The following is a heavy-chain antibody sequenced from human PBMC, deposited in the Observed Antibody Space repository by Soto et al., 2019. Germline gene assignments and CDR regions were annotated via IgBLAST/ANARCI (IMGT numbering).Heavy chain of an antibody. CDR3: ATTSCGGDNCYSLYFDY. V-gene: IGHV3-21*01. D-gene: IGHD2-15*01. J-gene: IGHJ4*02. Sequence: EVQLVESGGGLVKPGGSLRLSCAASGFSFNGYSMNWVRQAPGKGLEWVSSISCDGINIYSADSMKGRFTISRDNAKKSLYLQLNSLRAEDTAVYYCATTSCGGDNCYSLYFDYWGQGTLVTVSS. CDR2: ISCDGINI. CDR1: GFSFNGYS.